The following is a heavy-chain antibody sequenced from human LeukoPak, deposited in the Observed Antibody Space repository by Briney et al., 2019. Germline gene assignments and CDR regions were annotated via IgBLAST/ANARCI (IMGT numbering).Heavy chain of an antibody. CDR1: GYTFTSYG. D-gene: IGHD6-19*01. CDR3: ARDLGPAGTVDY. Sequence: ASVKVSCKASGYTFTSYGISWVRQAPGQGVEWMGWINPNTGGTKYAQRFQDRVTMTRDTSISTAYMEVSRLRYDDTAVYYCARDLGPAGTVDYWGQGTLATVSS. CDR2: INPNTGGT. V-gene: IGHV1-2*02. J-gene: IGHJ4*02.